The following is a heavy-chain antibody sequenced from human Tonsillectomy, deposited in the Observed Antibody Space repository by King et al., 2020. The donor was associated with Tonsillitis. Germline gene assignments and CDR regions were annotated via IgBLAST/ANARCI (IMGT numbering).Heavy chain of an antibody. CDR2: ISSNGGST. CDR1: GFTFSRYA. CDR3: STADYYGSGSYYNDPSDDAFDI. V-gene: IGHV3-64D*06. D-gene: IGHD3-10*01. J-gene: IGHJ3*02. Sequence: VQLVESGGGLVQPGGSLRLSCSASGFTFSRYAMHWVRQAPGKGLEYVSAISSNGGSTYYADSVKGRFTISRDNSKNTLYLQMSSLRAEDTAVYYCSTADYYGSGSYYNDPSDDAFDIWGQGTMVTVSS.